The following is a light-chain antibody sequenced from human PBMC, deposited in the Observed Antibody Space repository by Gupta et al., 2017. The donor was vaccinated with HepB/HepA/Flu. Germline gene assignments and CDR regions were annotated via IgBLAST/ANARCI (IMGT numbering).Light chain of an antibody. Sequence: QSALAQPASVSGSPGQSITISCTGTNSDYVSWYQQYPGKAPKLFLYNVFDRPSGVSHRFSGSKSGNTASLTIAGLQAEDEANYYCSSDTFTSNLVVFGGGTNLTVL. J-gene: IGLJ2*01. V-gene: IGLV2-14*01. CDR2: NVF. CDR3: SSDTFTSNLVV. CDR1: NSDY.